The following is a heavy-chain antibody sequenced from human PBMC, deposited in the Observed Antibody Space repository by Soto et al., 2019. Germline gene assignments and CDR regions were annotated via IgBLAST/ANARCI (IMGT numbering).Heavy chain of an antibody. Sequence: DVQLLESGGGSVHPGGSLRLACAGSGFRFSDYSMNWVRQAPGKGLEWVSYITSSGDSTYYADSVKGRFTVSRDNAKNSLFLQMNVLRDEDTAVYYCARLPKGSTVTSWGQGTLVTVSS. J-gene: IGHJ4*02. CDR1: GFRFSDYS. D-gene: IGHD4-17*01. V-gene: IGHV3-48*02. CDR3: ARLPKGSTVTS. CDR2: ITSSGDST.